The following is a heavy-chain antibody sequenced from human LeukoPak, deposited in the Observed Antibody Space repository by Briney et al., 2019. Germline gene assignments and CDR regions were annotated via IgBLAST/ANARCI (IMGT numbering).Heavy chain of an antibody. CDR2: IYYTGTT. CDR1: GGSTGSNSFF. CDR3: ARLLYYYDDSGAFDF. Sequence: SETLSLTCTVSGGSTGSNSFFWGWIRQPPGKGLEWMGTIYYTGTTYYNPSLKNRVTISIDTPKNQFSLNLRSVTVADTAIYYCARLLYYYDDSGAFDFWGQGSLVTVSS. D-gene: IGHD3-22*01. J-gene: IGHJ4*02. V-gene: IGHV4-39*01.